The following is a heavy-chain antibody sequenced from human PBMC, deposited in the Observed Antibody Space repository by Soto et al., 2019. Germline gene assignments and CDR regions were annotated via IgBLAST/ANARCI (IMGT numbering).Heavy chain of an antibody. Sequence: QVQLVQSGAEVKKPGTSVRVSCKASGDTFIGYSISWVRQAPGQGLEWMGWVIPTQRTTKYAQRFQGRVTMSGDQFASTTYMELSSLRPEDTALYYCVIDRLIVAVSVGRMDVGGQGTTVTVSS. V-gene: IGHV1-69*01. CDR1: GDTFIGYS. J-gene: IGHJ6*02. CDR3: VIDRLIVAVSVGRMDV. CDR2: VIPTQRTT. D-gene: IGHD6-19*01.